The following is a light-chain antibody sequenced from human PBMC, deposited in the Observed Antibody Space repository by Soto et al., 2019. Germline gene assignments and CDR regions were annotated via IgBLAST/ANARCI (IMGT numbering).Light chain of an antibody. CDR1: SSDVGGYNY. CDR2: EVS. J-gene: IGLJ2*01. Sequence: QSALTQPASVSGSPRQSITISCTGTSSDVGGYNYVSWYQQHPGKAPKLMIYEVSNRPSGVSNRFSGSTSGNTASLTISGLQAEDEADYYCSSYTSGSVVVFGGGTKLTVL. V-gene: IGLV2-14*01. CDR3: SSYTSGSVVV.